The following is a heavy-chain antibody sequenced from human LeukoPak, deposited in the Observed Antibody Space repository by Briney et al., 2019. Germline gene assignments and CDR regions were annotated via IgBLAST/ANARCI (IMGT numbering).Heavy chain of an antibody. D-gene: IGHD2-15*01. Sequence: ASVKVSCKASGYTFTGYYMHWVRQAPGQGLEWMGWINPNSGGTNYAQKFQGRVTMTRDTSISTAYMELSRLRSDDTAVYYCARDFVALLGYCSGGSCYGDYYYGMDVWGQGTTVTVSS. CDR3: ARDFVALLGYCSGGSCYGDYYYGMDV. V-gene: IGHV1-2*02. CDR1: GYTFTGYY. J-gene: IGHJ6*02. CDR2: INPNSGGT.